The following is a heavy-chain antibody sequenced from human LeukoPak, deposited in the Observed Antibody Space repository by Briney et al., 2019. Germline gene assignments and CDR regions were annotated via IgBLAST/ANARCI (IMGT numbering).Heavy chain of an antibody. CDR3: ARDVRCDY. CDR1: GFTFRNYV. CDR2: ISSSSSYI. V-gene: IGHV3-21*01. J-gene: IGHJ4*02. Sequence: GGSLRLSCAASGFTFRNYVIHWVCQAPGKGLEWVSSISSSSSYIYYADSVKGRFTISRDNAKNSLYLQMNSLRAEDTAVYYCARDVRCDYWGQGTLVTVSS.